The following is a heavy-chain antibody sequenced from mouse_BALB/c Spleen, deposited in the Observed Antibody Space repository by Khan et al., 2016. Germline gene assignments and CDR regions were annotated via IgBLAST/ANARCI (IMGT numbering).Heavy chain of an antibody. CDR1: GYSITSDYA. Sequence: EVKLLESGPGLVKPSQSLSLTCTVTGYSITSDYAWNWIRQFPGNKLEWMGYISYSGSTSYNPSLKSRISITRDTSKNQFFLQLNSVTTEDTATYYCARWDGGYLYYFDYWGQGTTLTVSS. CDR3: ARWDGGYLYYFDY. J-gene: IGHJ2*01. V-gene: IGHV3-2*02. CDR2: ISYSGST. D-gene: IGHD2-3*01.